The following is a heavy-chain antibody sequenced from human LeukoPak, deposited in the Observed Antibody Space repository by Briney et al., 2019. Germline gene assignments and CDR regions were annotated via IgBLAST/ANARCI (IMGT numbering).Heavy chain of an antibody. V-gene: IGHV3-13*01. J-gene: IGHJ4*02. Sequence: GGSLRLSCAASGFTFSSYDMHWVRQATGKGLEWVSAIGTAGDTYYPGSVKGRFTISRENAKNSLCLQMNSLRAGDTAVYYCARGTVTAPFDYWGQGTLVTVSS. CDR2: IGTAGDT. D-gene: IGHD4-17*01. CDR3: ARGTVTAPFDY. CDR1: GFTFSSYD.